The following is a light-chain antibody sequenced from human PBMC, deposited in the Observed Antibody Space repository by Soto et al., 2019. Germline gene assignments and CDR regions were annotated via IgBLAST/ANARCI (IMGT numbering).Light chain of an antibody. CDR2: DAS. J-gene: IGKJ4*01. CDR1: QSVSSY. V-gene: IGKV3-11*01. CDR3: QQRSNWPPLT. Sequence: DIVMTQTPLSLPVTPGEPASISCRSSQSVSSYLAWYQQKPGQAPRLLIYDASNRATGIPARFSGSGSGTDFTLTISSLEPEDFAVYYCQQRSNWPPLTFGGGTKVEIK.